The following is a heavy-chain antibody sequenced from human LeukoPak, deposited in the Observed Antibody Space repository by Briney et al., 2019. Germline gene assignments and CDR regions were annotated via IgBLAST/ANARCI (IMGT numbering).Heavy chain of an antibody. CDR1: GFTFGNYW. CDR2: ISSSSSYI. V-gene: IGHV3-21*01. Sequence: GGSQRLSCAASGFTFGNYWMNWVRQAPGKGLEWVSSISSSSSYIYYADSVKGRFTISRDNAKNSLYLQMNSLRAEDTAVYYCATGIVGATDYWGQGTLVTVSS. D-gene: IGHD1-26*01. CDR3: ATGIVGATDY. J-gene: IGHJ4*02.